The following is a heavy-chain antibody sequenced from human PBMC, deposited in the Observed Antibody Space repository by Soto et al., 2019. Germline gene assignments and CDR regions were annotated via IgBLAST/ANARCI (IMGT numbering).Heavy chain of an antibody. Sequence: QVQLVESGGGVVQPGRSLRLSCAASGFTFSSYAMHWVRQAPGKGLEWVAVISYDGSNKYYADSVKGRFTISRDNSKNTLYLQMNSLRAEETAVYYCAREGSKDGMDVWGQGTTVTVSS. V-gene: IGHV3-30-3*01. CDR1: GFTFSSYA. CDR2: ISYDGSNK. J-gene: IGHJ6*02. D-gene: IGHD3-10*01. CDR3: AREGSKDGMDV.